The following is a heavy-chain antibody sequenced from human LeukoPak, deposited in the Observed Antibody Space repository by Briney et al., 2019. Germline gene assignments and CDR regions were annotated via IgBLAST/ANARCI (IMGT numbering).Heavy chain of an antibody. Sequence: GGSLRLSCAASGFTFSSYSMNWVRQAPGKGLEWVSSISSSSSYIYYADSVKGRFTISRDNAKNSLYLQMNSLRAEDTAVYYCARAKWEYSGYDYPYYYYYMDVWGKGTTVTISS. J-gene: IGHJ6*03. V-gene: IGHV3-21*01. CDR2: ISSSSSYI. CDR3: ARAKWEYSGYDYPYYYYYMDV. D-gene: IGHD5-12*01. CDR1: GFTFSSYS.